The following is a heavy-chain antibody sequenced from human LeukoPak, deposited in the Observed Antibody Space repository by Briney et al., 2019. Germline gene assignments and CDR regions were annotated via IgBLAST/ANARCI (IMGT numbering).Heavy chain of an antibody. CDR1: GYSFSNHW. CDR2: IYPGDSDT. CDR3: ARELYGSYGQLLSFDL. J-gene: IGHJ4*02. V-gene: IGHV5-51*01. D-gene: IGHD3-16*01. Sequence: LGESVKISCKGSGYSFSNHWIGWVRQMPGKGLEWMGVIYPGDSDTRYSPSFQGQVTMSVDKSIDSAFLQWSSLKASDTAIYYCARELYGSYGQLLSFDLWGPGTLVTVSS.